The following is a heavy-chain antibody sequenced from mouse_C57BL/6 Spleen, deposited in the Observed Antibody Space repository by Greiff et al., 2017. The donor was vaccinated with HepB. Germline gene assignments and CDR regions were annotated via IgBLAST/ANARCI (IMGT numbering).Heavy chain of an antibody. CDR2: IYPGDGDT. CDR1: GYAFSSYW. D-gene: IGHD1-1*01. CDR3: ARWNYGSSYDYAMDY. Sequence: VQLQQSGAELVKPGASVKISCKASGYAFSSYWMNWVKQRPGKGLEWIGQIYPGDGDTNYNVKFKGKATLTADKSSSTAYMQLSSLTSEDSAVYFCARWNYGSSYDYAMDYWGQGTSVTVSS. J-gene: IGHJ4*01. V-gene: IGHV1-80*01.